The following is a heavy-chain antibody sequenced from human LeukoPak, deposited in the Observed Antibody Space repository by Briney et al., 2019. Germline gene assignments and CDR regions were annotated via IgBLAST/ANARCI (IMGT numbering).Heavy chain of an antibody. CDR1: GGSFSGYY. D-gene: IGHD3-10*01. CDR3: ARRGARNWFDP. J-gene: IGHJ5*02. CDR2: INHSGST. V-gene: IGHV4-34*01. Sequence: KSSETLSLTCAVYGGSFSGYYWSWIRQPPGKGLEWIGEINHSGSTNYSPSLKSRVTISVDTSKNQFSLKLSSVTAADTAVYYCARRGARNWFDPWGQGTLVTVSS.